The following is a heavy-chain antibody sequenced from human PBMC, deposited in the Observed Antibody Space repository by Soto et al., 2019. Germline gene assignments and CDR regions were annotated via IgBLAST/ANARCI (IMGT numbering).Heavy chain of an antibody. CDR1: GGSFSGYY. J-gene: IGHJ6*02. D-gene: IGHD2-2*02. CDR2: INHSGST. Sequence: KPSETLSLTXAVYGGSFSGYYWSWIRQPPGKGLEWIGEINHSGSTNYNPSLKSRVTISVDTSKNQFSLKLSSVTAADTAVYYCARDRIGYCSSTSCYSRYYYYYGMDVWGQGTTVTVSS. CDR3: ARDRIGYCSSTSCYSRYYYYYGMDV. V-gene: IGHV4-34*01.